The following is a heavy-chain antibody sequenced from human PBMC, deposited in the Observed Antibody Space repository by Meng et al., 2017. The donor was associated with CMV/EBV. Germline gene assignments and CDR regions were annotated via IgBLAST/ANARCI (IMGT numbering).Heavy chain of an antibody. Sequence: SETLSLTCTVSGGSVSSGSYYWSWIRQPPGKGLEWIGYIYYSGSTNYNPSLKSRVTISVDTSKNQFSLKLSSVTAADTAVYYCARNPLKAHLGWELTNFDYWGQGTLVTVSS. CDR2: IYYSGST. V-gene: IGHV4-61*01. CDR1: GGSVSSGSYY. D-gene: IGHD1-26*01. CDR3: ARNPLKAHLGWELTNFDY. J-gene: IGHJ4*02.